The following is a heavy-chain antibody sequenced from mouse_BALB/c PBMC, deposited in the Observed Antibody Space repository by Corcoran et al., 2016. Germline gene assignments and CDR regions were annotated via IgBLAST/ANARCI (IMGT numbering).Heavy chain of an antibody. CDR3: ARYYYYGSSLDY. CDR2: INTYTGEP. J-gene: IGHJ2*01. D-gene: IGHD1-1*01. V-gene: IGHV9-3-1*01. CDR1: GYTFTNYG. Sequence: QIQLVQSGAGLKKPGETVKISCKASGYTFTNYGMNWVKQAPGKGLKWMGWINTYTGEPTYADDFKGRFAFSLETSASTAYLQINNLKNEDTATYFCARYYYYGSSLDYWGQGTTLTVSS.